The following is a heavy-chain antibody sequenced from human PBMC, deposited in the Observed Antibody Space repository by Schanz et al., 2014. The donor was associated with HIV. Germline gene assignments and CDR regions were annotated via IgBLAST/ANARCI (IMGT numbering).Heavy chain of an antibody. J-gene: IGHJ4*01. Sequence: QEQLVESGGGVVQPGRSLRLSCVASGFKFNSYGMHWVRQAPGKGLEWVAVTSYDGTKKHYADSVKGRFTISRDNSKNSLSLLIKSLRAEDTAVYYCVRDAAGRFSDRSPGYWGQGTLVIVSS. CDR1: GFKFNSYG. CDR3: VRDAAGRFSDRSPGY. V-gene: IGHV3-30*03. CDR2: TSYDGTKK. D-gene: IGHD2-15*01.